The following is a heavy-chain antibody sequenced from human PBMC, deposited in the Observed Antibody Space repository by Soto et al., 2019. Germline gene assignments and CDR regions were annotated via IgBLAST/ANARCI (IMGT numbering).Heavy chain of an antibody. Sequence: QVQLVQSGAEVKKPGSSVKVSCKASGGTFSSYTISWVRQAPGQGLEWMGRIIPILGIANYAQKFQGRVTITXXKXTXXAYMELSSLRSEDTAVYYCASSYYGSGSYYKGVDYWGQGTLVTVSS. CDR2: IIPILGIA. D-gene: IGHD3-10*01. J-gene: IGHJ4*02. CDR3: ASSYYGSGSYYKGVDY. CDR1: GGTFSSYT. V-gene: IGHV1-69*02.